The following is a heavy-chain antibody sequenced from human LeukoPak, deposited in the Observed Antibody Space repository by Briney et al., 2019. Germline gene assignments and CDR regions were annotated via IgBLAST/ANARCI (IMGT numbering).Heavy chain of an antibody. CDR1: GFTFSSNW. J-gene: IGHJ4*02. Sequence: GGSLRLSCAASGFTFSSNWMSWVRQAPGKGLEWAAIINQDESEKYYVDSVKGRFTISRDNAKNSLYLQMNSLRADDSGVYYCARGRDLLNWGQGTLVTVSS. V-gene: IGHV3-7*01. CDR3: ARGRDLLN. D-gene: IGHD2-21*01. CDR2: INQDESEK.